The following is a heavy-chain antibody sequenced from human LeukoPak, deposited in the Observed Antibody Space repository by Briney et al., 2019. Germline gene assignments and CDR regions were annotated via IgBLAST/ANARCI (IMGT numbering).Heavy chain of an antibody. V-gene: IGHV3-9*01. D-gene: IGHD3-3*01. J-gene: IGHJ4*02. CDR3: AKAHTIFGVVIIDGLDY. Sequence: GGSLRLSCAASGFTFDDYAMHWVRQAPGKGLEWVSGISWNSGSLGYADSVKGRFTISRDNSKNSLYLQMNSLRAEDTALYYCAKAHTIFGVVIIDGLDYWGQGTLVTVSS. CDR1: GFTFDDYA. CDR2: ISWNSGSL.